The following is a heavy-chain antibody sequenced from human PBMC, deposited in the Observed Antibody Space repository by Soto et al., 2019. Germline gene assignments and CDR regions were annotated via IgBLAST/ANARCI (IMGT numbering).Heavy chain of an antibody. CDR1: RGNFRNYP. J-gene: IGHJ4*02. Sequence: QVQLVQSGTEVKKPGSSVKVSCKASRGNFRNYPINWVRQAPGQGLEWMGSIFPLTDIPDYAQNFQARLTISADKSTSTAYMELSSLTSDYTAMYFCARGPLVVLNYFESWGQGTLVTVSS. V-gene: IGHV1-69*02. CDR3: ARGPLVVLNYFES. CDR2: IFPLTDIP.